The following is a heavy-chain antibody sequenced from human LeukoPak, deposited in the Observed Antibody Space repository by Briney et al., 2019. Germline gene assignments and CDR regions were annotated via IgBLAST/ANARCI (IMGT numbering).Heavy chain of an antibody. CDR3: ARATTTRTRFDY. V-gene: IGHV3-53*01. Sequence: GGSLGLSCVASGITFSNYAVSWVRQAPGKGLEWVSVIYSGGSTYYADSVKGRFTISRDNSKNTLYLQMNSLRDEDTAVYFCARATTTRTRFDYWGQGTLVTVSS. J-gene: IGHJ4*02. D-gene: IGHD4-17*01. CDR2: IYSGGST. CDR1: GITFSNYA.